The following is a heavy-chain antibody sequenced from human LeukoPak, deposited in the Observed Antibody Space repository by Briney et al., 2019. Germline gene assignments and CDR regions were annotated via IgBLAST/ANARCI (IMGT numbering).Heavy chain of an antibody. J-gene: IGHJ4*02. CDR3: ARVRPRIAVAGPKPYFDY. CDR2: INPNSGGT. Sequence: GASVKVSCKASGYTFTGYYMHWVRQAPGQGLEWMGWINPNSGGTNYAQKFQGRVTMTRDTSISTAYMELSRLRSDDTAVYYCARVRPRIAVAGPKPYFDYWGQGTLVTVSS. CDR1: GYTFTGYY. D-gene: IGHD6-19*01. V-gene: IGHV1-2*02.